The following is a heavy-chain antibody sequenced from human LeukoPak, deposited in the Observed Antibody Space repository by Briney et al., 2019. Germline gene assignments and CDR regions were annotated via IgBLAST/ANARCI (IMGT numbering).Heavy chain of an antibody. J-gene: IGHJ6*02. CDR2: IYYSGTT. V-gene: IGHV4-39*07. CDR1: GGSISSSSYY. CDR3: ARGRITAAGYYYYYGMDV. Sequence: SETLSLTCTVSGGSISSSSYYWGWIRQPPGKGLEWIGSIYYSGTTYYNPSLKSRVIISVDTSKNQFSLKLSSVTAADTAVYYCARGRITAAGYYYYYGMDVWGQGTTVTVSS. D-gene: IGHD6-13*01.